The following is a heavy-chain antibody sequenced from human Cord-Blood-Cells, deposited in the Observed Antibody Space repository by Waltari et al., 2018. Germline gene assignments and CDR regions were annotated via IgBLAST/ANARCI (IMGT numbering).Heavy chain of an antibody. CDR1: GGSISSSSYY. J-gene: IGHJ3*02. CDR2: IYYSGST. D-gene: IGHD1-26*01. CDR3: ARRHSGSYDAFDI. V-gene: IGHV4-39*01. Sequence: QLQLQESGPGLVKPSETLSLTCTVSGGSISSSSYYWGWIRQPPGEGLEWIGSIYYSGSTYYNPSLTSRVTMSVDTAKNQFSLKLGSVTAADTAVYYCARRHSGSYDAFDIWGQGTMVTVSS.